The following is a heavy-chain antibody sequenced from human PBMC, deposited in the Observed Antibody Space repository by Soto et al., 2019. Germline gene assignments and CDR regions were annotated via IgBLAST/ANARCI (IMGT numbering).Heavy chain of an antibody. J-gene: IGHJ4*02. CDR1: GGSINNYY. CDR2: IYYSGST. Sequence: SETLSLTCTVSGGSINNYYWSWIRQPPGKGLEWIGYIYYSGSTNYNPSLKSRVTISVDTSNNQFSLTLSSVTAADTAVYYCARHLLGAGYFDYWGQGTLVTVSS. CDR3: ARHLLGAGYFDY. D-gene: IGHD6-25*01. V-gene: IGHV4-59*08.